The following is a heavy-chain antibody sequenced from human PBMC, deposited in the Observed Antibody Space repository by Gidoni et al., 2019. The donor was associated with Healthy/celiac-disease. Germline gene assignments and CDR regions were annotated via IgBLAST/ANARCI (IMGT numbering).Heavy chain of an antibody. V-gene: IGHV4-30-2*01. J-gene: IGHJ3*02. D-gene: IGHD3-22*01. CDR1: GGSISSGGYS. CDR2: IYHSGST. CDR3: ARGVQNYYDSSGYFIDAFDI. Sequence: QLQLQESGSGLVKPSQTLSLTCAVSGGSISSGGYSWSWIRQPPGKGLEWIGYIYHSGSTYYNPSLKSRVTISVDRSKNQFSLKLSSVTAADTAVYYCARGVQNYYDSSGYFIDAFDICGQGTMVTVSS.